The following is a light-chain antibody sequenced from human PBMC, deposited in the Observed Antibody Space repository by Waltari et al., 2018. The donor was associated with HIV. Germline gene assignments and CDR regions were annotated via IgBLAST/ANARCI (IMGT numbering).Light chain of an antibody. CDR3: CSYAGPSKV. Sequence: QSALTQPASVSGSPGQSITISCTGTSSDVGSYNLVSWYQQHPGKAPKLMIYEVSKRPSGFSNRFSGSKSGNPASLTISGLQAEDEADYYCCSYAGPSKVFGGGTKLTVL. J-gene: IGLJ3*02. CDR2: EVS. V-gene: IGLV2-23*02. CDR1: SSDVGSYNL.